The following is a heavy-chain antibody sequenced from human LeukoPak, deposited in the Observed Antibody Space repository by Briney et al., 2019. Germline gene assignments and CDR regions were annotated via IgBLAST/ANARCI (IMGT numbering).Heavy chain of an antibody. V-gene: IGHV3-30*02. CDR1: GFIFSNYG. CDR2: IQYDGSNK. Sequence: GGSLRLSCVASGFIFSNYGMHWVRQAPGKGLEWVAFIQYDGSNKYYADSVKGRFTISRDNSKNTLYLQMNSLRAEDTAVYFCAKDLLQYYYDSSGYYPDYWGQGTLVTVSS. J-gene: IGHJ4*02. CDR3: AKDLLQYYYDSSGYYPDY. D-gene: IGHD3-22*01.